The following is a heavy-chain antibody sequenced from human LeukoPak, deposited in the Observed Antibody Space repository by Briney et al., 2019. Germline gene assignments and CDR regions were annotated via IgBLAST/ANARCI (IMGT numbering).Heavy chain of an antibody. CDR1: GGSISSSSYY. J-gene: IGHJ6*03. V-gene: IGHV4-39*01. CDR2: IYYSGST. D-gene: IGHD1-26*01. Sequence: SETLSLTCTVSGGSISSSSYYWGWIRQPPGKGLEWIGSIYYSGSTYYNPSLKSRFTISVDTSKNQFSLKLSSVTAADTAVYYCASVGDYYYYMDVWGKGTTVTVSS. CDR3: ASVGDYYYYMDV.